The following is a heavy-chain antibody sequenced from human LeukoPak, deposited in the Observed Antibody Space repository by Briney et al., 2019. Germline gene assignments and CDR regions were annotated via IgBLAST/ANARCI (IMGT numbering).Heavy chain of an antibody. D-gene: IGHD2-15*01. CDR1: GGSFSGYY. J-gene: IGHJ4*02. V-gene: IGHV4-34*01. CDR2: INHSGST. CDR3: ARDRYCSGGSCPNFDY. Sequence: SETLSLTCAVYGGSFSGYYWSWIRQPPGKGLEWIGEINHSGSTNYNPSLKSRVTISVDTSKNQFSLKLSSVTAADTAVYYRARDRYCSGGSCPNFDYWGQGTLVTVSS.